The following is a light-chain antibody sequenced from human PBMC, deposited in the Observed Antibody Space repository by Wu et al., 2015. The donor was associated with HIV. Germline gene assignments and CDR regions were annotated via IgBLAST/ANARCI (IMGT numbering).Light chain of an antibody. CDR3: QQYDDNSRT. CDR1: QSISSW. V-gene: IGKV1-5*03. J-gene: IGKJ1*01. CDR2: KAS. Sequence: DIQMTQSPSTLSASVGDTVTITCRASQSISSWLAWYQQKPGKAPKLLIYKASILESGVPSRFSGSGSGTEFTLTISSLQPDDFATYYCQQYDDNSRTFGQGTKVEIK.